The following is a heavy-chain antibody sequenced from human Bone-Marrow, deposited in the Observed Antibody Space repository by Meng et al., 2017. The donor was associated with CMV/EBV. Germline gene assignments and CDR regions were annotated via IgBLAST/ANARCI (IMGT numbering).Heavy chain of an antibody. CDR2: NYSSGST. CDR3: VRGLRTDGYPYFDH. V-gene: IGHV4-59*01. D-gene: IGHD5-18*01. CDR1: GVSMNIYF. J-gene: IGHJ4*02. Sequence: SETLSLTCTVSGVSMNIYFWNWMRQPPGKGLEWIGYNYSSGSTEYNPSRRSRVTITVDISKNHLSLKLDSVTAADTALYYCVRGLRTDGYPYFDHWGQGALVTVSS.